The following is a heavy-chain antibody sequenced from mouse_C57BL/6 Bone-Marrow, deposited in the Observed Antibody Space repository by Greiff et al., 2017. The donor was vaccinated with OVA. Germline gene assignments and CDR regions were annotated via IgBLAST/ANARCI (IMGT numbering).Heavy chain of an antibody. CDR2: IRNKANGYTT. V-gene: IGHV7-3*01. Sequence: EVKLMESGGGLVQPGGSLSLSCAASGFTFTDYYMRWVRQPPGKGLEWLGFIRNKANGYTTEYSVSVKGRFTISRDNSQSILYLQRNALRAEDSATYYCARYPHYYGSSYDWYFDVWGTGTTVTVSS. CDR3: ARYPHYYGSSYDWYFDV. D-gene: IGHD1-1*01. CDR1: GFTFTDYY. J-gene: IGHJ1*03.